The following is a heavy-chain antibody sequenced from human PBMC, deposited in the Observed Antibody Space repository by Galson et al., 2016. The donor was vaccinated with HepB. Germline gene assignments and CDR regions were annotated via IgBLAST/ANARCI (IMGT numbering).Heavy chain of an antibody. CDR3: ARLGAGAMPTNFERDYYYGMDF. V-gene: IGHV3-21*06. J-gene: IGHJ6*02. D-gene: IGHD5-24*01. Sequence: SLRLSCAASGFTFSSYSMNWVRQAPGKGLEWVSSISSSSSYIYYADSVKGRFTISRDNARNSLYLEINSLRAGDTALYYCARLGAGAMPTNFERDYYYGMDFWGQGTTVTVSS. CDR1: GFTFSSYS. CDR2: ISSSSSYI.